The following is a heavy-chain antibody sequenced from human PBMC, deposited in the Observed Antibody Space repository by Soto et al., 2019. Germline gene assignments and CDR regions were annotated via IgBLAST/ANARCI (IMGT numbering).Heavy chain of an antibody. V-gene: IGHV1-69*12. CDR2: IIPIFGTT. Sequence: QVQLVQSGAEMKKPGSLVKVSCKASRGTFSNYAITWVRQAPGEGLEWMGGIIPIFGTTNYAQKFQGKVTSPEDEPTSTAYTELSSLTSEDTALYYCARVPYCGGDCQRYYFDYWGQGTLVTVSS. J-gene: IGHJ4*02. CDR3: ARVPYCGGDCQRYYFDY. D-gene: IGHD2-21*02. CDR1: RGTFSNYA.